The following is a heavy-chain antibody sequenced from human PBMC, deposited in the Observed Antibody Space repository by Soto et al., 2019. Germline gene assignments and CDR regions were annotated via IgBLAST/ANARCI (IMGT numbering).Heavy chain of an antibody. V-gene: IGHV3-74*01. D-gene: IGHD3-22*01. CDR3: ARGAGSAYYVDS. J-gene: IGHJ4*02. CDR1: GFTFTSYW. CDR2: INPYGSIT. Sequence: EVQLVESGGGLVQPGGSLRLSCAASGFTFTSYWMHWVRQAPGKGLVWVSRINPYGSITNYADSVKGPFTISRDNAKNTVYLQMNSLRVEDTAVYYCARGAGSAYYVDSWGQGTLVTVSS.